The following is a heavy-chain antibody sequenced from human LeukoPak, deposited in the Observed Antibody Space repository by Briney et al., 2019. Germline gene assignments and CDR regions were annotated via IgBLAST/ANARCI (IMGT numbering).Heavy chain of an antibody. D-gene: IGHD2-15*01. V-gene: IGHV1-69*04. CDR1: GVTFSSYA. CDR3: ARVPVENYYYYGMDV. Sequence: AASVKLSCTASGVTFSSYAISWVRQAPGQGLEWMGRIIPILGIANYAQKFQGRVTITADKSTSTAYMELSSLRSEDTAVYYCARVPVENYYYYGMDVWGQGTTVTVSS. J-gene: IGHJ6*02. CDR2: IIPILGIA.